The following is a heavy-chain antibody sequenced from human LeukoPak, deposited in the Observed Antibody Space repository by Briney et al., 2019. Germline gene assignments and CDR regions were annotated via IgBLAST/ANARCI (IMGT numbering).Heavy chain of an antibody. CDR2: IYSGGTT. CDR1: GFTFSQNW. Sequence: GGSLRLPCAASGFTFSQNWLHWVRQAPGKGLEWVSVIYSGGTTYYADSVKGRFIISRDNIKNLMYLQMSSLKTEDTAVYYCAKDLVASVMALDNDPFDIWGQGTMVTVSS. V-gene: IGHV3-53*01. D-gene: IGHD3-16*01. J-gene: IGHJ3*02. CDR3: AKDLVASVMALDNDPFDI.